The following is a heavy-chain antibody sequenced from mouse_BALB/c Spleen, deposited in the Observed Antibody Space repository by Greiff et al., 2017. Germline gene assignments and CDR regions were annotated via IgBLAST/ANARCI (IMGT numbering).Heavy chain of an antibody. CDR3: ARQDYDRTTFAY. CDR1: GFAFSSYD. D-gene: IGHD2-4*01. J-gene: IGHJ3*01. V-gene: IGHV5-12-1*01. CDR2: ISSGGGST. Sequence: EVKLVESGGGLVKPGGSLKLSCAASGFAFSSYDMSWVRQTPEKRLEWVAYISSGGGSTYYPDTVKGRFTISRDNAKNTLYLQMSSLKSEDTAMYYCARQDYDRTTFAYWGQGTLVTVSA.